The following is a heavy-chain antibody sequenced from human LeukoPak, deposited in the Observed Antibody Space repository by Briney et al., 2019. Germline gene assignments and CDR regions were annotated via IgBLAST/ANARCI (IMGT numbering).Heavy chain of an antibody. Sequence: SETLSLTCTVSGGSISSDNHYWIWIRQPAGTGLEWIGRLSTSGSPYYSPSLKSRVTMSVDTSKNQFSLRLSSVTAADTAMYYCARVKRRGSGELFIDSWGQGTLVTVSS. J-gene: IGHJ4*02. CDR2: LSTSGSP. CDR3: ARVKRRGSGELFIDS. CDR1: GGSISSDNHY. D-gene: IGHD3-10*01. V-gene: IGHV4-61*02.